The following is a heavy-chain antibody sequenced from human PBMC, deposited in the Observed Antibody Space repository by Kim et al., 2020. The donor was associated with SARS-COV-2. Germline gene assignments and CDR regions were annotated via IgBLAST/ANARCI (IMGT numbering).Heavy chain of an antibody. CDR1: GFTLSNYD. CDR3: AKESKMVGSAFDI. J-gene: IGHJ3*02. D-gene: IGHD3-10*02. Sequence: GGSLRLSCAGSGFTLSNYDMHWVRQAPGKGLEWVALIFHDGGNECYADSVKGRFTISRDNSKNTLNLQMNSLRAEDTAVYYCAKESKMVGSAFDIWGQGTMVTVSS. CDR2: IFHDGGNE. V-gene: IGHV3-30*18.